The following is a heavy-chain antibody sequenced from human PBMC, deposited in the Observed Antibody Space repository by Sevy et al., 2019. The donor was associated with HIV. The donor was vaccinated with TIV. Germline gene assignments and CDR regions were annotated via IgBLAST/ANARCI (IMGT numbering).Heavy chain of an antibody. Sequence: GGSLRLSCVASGITFSNVWMSWVRQAPGKGLEWVGRIKSKSEGGTTDYAAPVKVRFTISRDDSKNTLYLQMNSLQTEDTAVYYCTTEALDHEDPDFYHYGMDVWGQGTTVTVSS. D-gene: IGHD3-9*01. CDR1: GITFSNVW. J-gene: IGHJ6*01. CDR2: IKSKSEGGTT. CDR3: TTEALDHEDPDFYHYGMDV. V-gene: IGHV3-15*01.